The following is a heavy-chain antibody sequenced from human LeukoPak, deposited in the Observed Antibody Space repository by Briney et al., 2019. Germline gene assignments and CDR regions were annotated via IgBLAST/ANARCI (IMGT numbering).Heavy chain of an antibody. CDR2: IYYSGST. D-gene: IGHD4-17*01. CDR1: GGPISSGDYY. Sequence: PSETLSLTCTVSGGPISSGDYYWSWIRQPPGKGLEWIGYIYYSGSTYYNPSLKSRVTISVDTSKNQFSLKLSSVTAADTAVYYCARDSTYGDYDRRGAFDIWGQGTMVTVSS. V-gene: IGHV4-30-4*01. CDR3: ARDSTYGDYDRRGAFDI. J-gene: IGHJ3*02.